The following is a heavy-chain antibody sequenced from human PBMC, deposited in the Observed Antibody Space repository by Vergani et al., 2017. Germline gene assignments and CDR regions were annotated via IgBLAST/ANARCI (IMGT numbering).Heavy chain of an antibody. CDR1: GYSISSGYY. Sequence: QVQLQESGPGLVKPSETLYLTCTVSGYSISSGYYWGWIRQPPGKGLEWIGSIYSIGSTYYNPSLKGLFTISVDTSKNQFSLKLSSVTAADTAVYYCARDCAAAGTIADYWGQGTLVTVSS. CDR3: ARDCAAAGTIADY. D-gene: IGHD6-13*01. J-gene: IGHJ4*02. CDR2: IYSIGST. V-gene: IGHV4-38-2*02.